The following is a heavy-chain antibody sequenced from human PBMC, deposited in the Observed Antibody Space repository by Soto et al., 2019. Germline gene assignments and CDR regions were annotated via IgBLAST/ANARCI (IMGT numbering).Heavy chain of an antibody. V-gene: IGHV4-39*01. CDR3: ARPNYSSSSAVDS. Sequence: SETLSLTCTVSGGSISSSSYYWGWIRQPPGKGLEWIGSIYYRGSTYYNPSLKSRVTISVDTSKNQFSLKLSSVTAADTAVYYCARPNYSSSSAVDSWGQGTLVTVSS. CDR1: GGSISSSSYY. D-gene: IGHD6-6*01. CDR2: IYYRGST. J-gene: IGHJ4*02.